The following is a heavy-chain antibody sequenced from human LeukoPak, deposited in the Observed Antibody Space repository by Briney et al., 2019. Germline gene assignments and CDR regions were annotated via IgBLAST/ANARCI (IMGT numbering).Heavy chain of an antibody. CDR3: AREGRSGDSSSWYINYMDV. CDR2: IKADGGEK. J-gene: IGHJ6*03. D-gene: IGHD6-13*01. V-gene: IGHV3-7*01. Sequence: GGSLRLSCAASGFTFSTYWMNWFRQTPGKGLEWVAKIKADGGEKDHVASVKGRFTISRDNAKNSLYLQMNSLRAEDTAVYYCAREGRSGDSSSWYINYMDVWGKGTTVTISS. CDR1: GFTFSTYW.